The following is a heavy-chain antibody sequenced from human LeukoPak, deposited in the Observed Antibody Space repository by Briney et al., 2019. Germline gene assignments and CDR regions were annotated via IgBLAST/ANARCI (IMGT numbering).Heavy chain of an antibody. J-gene: IGHJ4*02. CDR1: GFTFSSYA. CDR3: AKKSIMGDSSSWYYFDH. Sequence: PAGSLRLSCAASGFTFSSYAMSWVRQAPGKGLEWVSAISGSGGSTYYADSVKGRFTISRDNSKNTLYLQMNSLRAEGTAVYYCAKKSIMGDSSSWYYFDHWGQGTLVTVSS. D-gene: IGHD6-13*01. CDR2: ISGSGGST. V-gene: IGHV3-23*01.